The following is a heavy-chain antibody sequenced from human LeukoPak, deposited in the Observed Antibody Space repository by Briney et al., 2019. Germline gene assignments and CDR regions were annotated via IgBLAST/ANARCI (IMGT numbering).Heavy chain of an antibody. J-gene: IGHJ4*02. D-gene: IGHD3-3*01. Sequence: PSETLSLTCTVSGGSISSSSYYWGWIRQPPGKGLEWIGSIYYSGSTYYNPSLKSRVTISVDTSKNQFSLKLSSVTAADTAVYYCALYGADFWSGSTYYFDYWGQGTLVTVSS. CDR1: GGSISSSSYY. V-gene: IGHV4-39*01. CDR2: IYYSGST. CDR3: ALYGADFWSGSTYYFDY.